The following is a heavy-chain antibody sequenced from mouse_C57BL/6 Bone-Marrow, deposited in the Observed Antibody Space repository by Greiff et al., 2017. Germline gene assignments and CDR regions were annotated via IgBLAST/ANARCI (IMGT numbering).Heavy chain of an antibody. Sequence: QVQLQQSGPELVKPGASVKISCKASGYSFTSYYIHWVKQRPGQGLEWIGWIYPGSGNTKYNEKFKGKATLTADTSSSTAYMQLSGLTSEDSAVYYCARSREYYGKDYWGQGTTLTVSS. CDR2: IYPGSGNT. V-gene: IGHV1-66*01. D-gene: IGHD2-1*01. J-gene: IGHJ2*01. CDR3: ARSREYYGKDY. CDR1: GYSFTSYY.